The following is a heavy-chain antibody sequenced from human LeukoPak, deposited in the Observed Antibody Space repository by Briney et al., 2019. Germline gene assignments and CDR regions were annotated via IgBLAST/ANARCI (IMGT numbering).Heavy chain of an antibody. Sequence: SETLSLPCTVSGASVSSYCWTWTRQPPGKGLEWIGNIYYSGNTNYNPSLKSRVTISVDTSKNQFSLRLSSVTAADTAVYYCTRAQYNHRPLIPFWGQGTPVTVSS. D-gene: IGHD1-14*01. CDR2: IYYSGNT. CDR3: TRAQYNHRPLIPF. J-gene: IGHJ4*02. V-gene: IGHV4-59*02. CDR1: GASVSSYC.